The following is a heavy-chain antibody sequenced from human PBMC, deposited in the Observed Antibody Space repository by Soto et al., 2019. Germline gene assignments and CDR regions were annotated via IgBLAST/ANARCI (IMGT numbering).Heavy chain of an antibody. CDR3: AKDRATVVIDAFDI. Sequence: QVQLVESGGGVVQPGRSLRLSCAASGFTFSSYGMHWVRQAPGKWLEWVAVISYDGSNKYYADSVKGRFTISRDNSKNTLYLQMNSLRAEDTAVYYCAKDRATVVIDAFDIWGQGTMVTVSS. J-gene: IGHJ3*02. D-gene: IGHD2-21*01. CDR2: ISYDGSNK. CDR1: GFTFSSYG. V-gene: IGHV3-30*18.